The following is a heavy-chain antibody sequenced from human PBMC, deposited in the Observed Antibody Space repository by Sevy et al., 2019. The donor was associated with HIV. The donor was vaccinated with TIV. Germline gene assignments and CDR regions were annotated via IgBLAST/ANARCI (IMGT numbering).Heavy chain of an antibody. V-gene: IGHV1-69*13. CDR3: TRAVTKIIGGGYYFDY. J-gene: IGHJ4*02. CDR2: IIPMFGTT. Sequence: ASVKVSCKASGVTFNSYAFHWVRQAPGQGLEWMGGIIPMFGTTDYAQKFQGRVTISADESTSTVYMEQSSLRSEDTAVYYCTRAVTKIIGGGYYFDYWGQGTLVTVSS. D-gene: IGHD3-22*01. CDR1: GVTFNSYA.